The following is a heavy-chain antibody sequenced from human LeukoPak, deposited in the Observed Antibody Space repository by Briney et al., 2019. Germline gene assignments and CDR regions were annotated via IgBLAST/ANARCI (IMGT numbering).Heavy chain of an antibody. CDR2: ISSSGSTI. CDR3: AKDPIRGVRPYYFSS. J-gene: IGHJ4*02. CDR1: GFTFSGYY. Sequence: GGSLRLSCAASGFTFSGYYMSWIRQAPGKGLEWVSYISSSGSTIYYADSVKGRFTISRDNAKNSLYLQMNSLRAEDTAVYYCAKDPIRGVRPYYFSSWGQGTLVTVSS. V-gene: IGHV3-11*04. D-gene: IGHD3-10*01.